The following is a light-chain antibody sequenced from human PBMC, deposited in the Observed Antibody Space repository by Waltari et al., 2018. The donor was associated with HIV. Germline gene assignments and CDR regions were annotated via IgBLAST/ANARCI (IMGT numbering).Light chain of an antibody. V-gene: IGKV3-20*01. CDR2: GAS. CDR3: QQYGSSSYT. CDR1: PSVSSSY. Sequence: EIVLTQSPGTLSLSPGERATLSCRASPSVSSSYLAWYQQKPGQAPRLSIYGASSRATGIPDRFRRRVYGPDFVLTNSRRDPEDFAVSYCQQYGSSSYTVGLGAGLEI. J-gene: IGKJ2*01.